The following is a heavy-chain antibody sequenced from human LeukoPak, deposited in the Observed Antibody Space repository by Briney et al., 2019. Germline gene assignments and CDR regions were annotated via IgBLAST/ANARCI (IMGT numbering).Heavy chain of an antibody. V-gene: IGHV5-51*01. CDR3: ARPLQGIVGATGFDY. D-gene: IGHD1-26*01. CDR2: IYPSDSDT. CDR1: EYSFATYW. J-gene: IGHJ4*02. Sequence: TTGESLKISCQGSEYSFATYWIAWLRQMPGKGLEWMGIIYPSDSDTRYSPSFQGQVTISADKSIKTAHLQWSSLKASDTAMYYCARPLQGIVGATGFDYWGQGTLVTVSS.